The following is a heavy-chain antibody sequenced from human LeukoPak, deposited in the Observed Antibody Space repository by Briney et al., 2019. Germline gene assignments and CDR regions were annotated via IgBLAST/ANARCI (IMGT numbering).Heavy chain of an antibody. D-gene: IGHD3-22*01. V-gene: IGHV1-18*01. CDR3: ARGGYYYDTIRSYLDY. CDR1: GYTFPIYG. Sequence: ASVKVSCKTSGYTFPIYGISWVRQAPGQGLEWLGWISAYHGSTNYAQKFQGRVTMTTDTSTDTAYMELRSLRSDDTAVYYCARGGYYYDTIRSYLDYWGQGVLVTVSS. J-gene: IGHJ4*02. CDR2: ISAYHGST.